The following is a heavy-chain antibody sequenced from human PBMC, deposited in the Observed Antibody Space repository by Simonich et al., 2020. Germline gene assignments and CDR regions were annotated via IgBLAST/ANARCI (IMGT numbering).Heavy chain of an antibody. CDR2: SGSKTNSYAT. D-gene: IGHD3-10*01. V-gene: IGHV3-73*02. CDR1: GFTFSGSA. J-gene: IGHJ4*02. Sequence: EVQLVESGGGWVQPGGSLKLSCAASGFTFSGSAMHWVRQASGKGRELCGRSGSKTNSYATAYAASVKGRFTISRDDSKNTAYLQMNSLKTVDTAVYYCTRFDYYGSGSYYFDYWGQGTLVTVSS. CDR3: TRFDYYGSGSYYFDY.